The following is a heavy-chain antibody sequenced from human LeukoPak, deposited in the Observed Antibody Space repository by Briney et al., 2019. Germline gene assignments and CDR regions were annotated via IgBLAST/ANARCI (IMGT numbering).Heavy chain of an antibody. V-gene: IGHV4-4*07. CDR3: ARCILRGVDAFDL. CDR2: IYTTGST. J-gene: IGHJ3*01. CDR1: GGSINNYY. Sequence: SETLSLTCTVSGGSINNYYWSWIRQPAGKALEWIGHIYTTGSTNYNPSLKSRVTMSVDTSKCQFSLKLSSVTAADTAVYYCARCILRGVDAFDLWGQGTMVTVSS. D-gene: IGHD2-21*01.